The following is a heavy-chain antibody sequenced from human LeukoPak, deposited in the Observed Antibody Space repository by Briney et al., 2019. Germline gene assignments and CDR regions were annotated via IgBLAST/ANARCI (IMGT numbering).Heavy chain of an antibody. J-gene: IGHJ4*02. V-gene: IGHV3-30*18. CDR3: AKDSSGYPFDY. CDR1: GFTFSSYG. CDR2: ISYDGSNK. D-gene: IGHD5-12*01. Sequence: PGGSLRLSCAASGFTFSSYGMHWVRQAPGKGLEWVAVISYDGSNKYYADSVKGRFTISRDNSKNTLYLQMNGLRAEDTAVYYCAKDSSGYPFDYWGQGTLVTVSS.